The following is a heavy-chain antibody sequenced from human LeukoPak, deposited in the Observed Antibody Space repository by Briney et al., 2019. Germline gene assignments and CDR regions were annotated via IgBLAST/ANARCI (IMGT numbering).Heavy chain of an antibody. CDR1: GFTFSSYD. V-gene: IGHV3-23*01. J-gene: IGHJ4*02. CDR2: ISGSGGNT. Sequence: GGPLTLSCTASGFTFSSYDMSWVRQAPGKGLEGVSDISGSGGNTYYAHSEKGRFNIYRDNSKHTLYLQMNSVRAEVTAVYYCAKERGRGSSSNGLDYWGQGPLVTVSS. CDR3: AKERGRGSSSNGLDY. D-gene: IGHD6-6*01.